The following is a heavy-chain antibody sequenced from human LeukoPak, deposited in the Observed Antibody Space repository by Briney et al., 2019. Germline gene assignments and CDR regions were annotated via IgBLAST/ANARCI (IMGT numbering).Heavy chain of an antibody. V-gene: IGHV3-7*03. J-gene: IGHJ4*02. D-gene: IGHD4-17*01. CDR2: IKQDGGEI. CDR1: GFTFSSCW. CDR3: ARDKTHDYGDSYFEY. Sequence: QSGGSLRLSCAASGFTFSSCWMSWVRQAPGKGLEWVANIKQDGGEIYYVDSVKGRFTISRDNTKNSLYLQMNSLRAEDTAVYYCARDKTHDYGDSYFEYWGQGTLVTVSS.